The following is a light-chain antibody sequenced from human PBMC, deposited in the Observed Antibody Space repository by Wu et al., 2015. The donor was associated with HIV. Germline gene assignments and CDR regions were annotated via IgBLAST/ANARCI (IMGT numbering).Light chain of an antibody. V-gene: IGKV3-20*01. J-gene: IGKJ1*01. CDR3: QQYGRT. Sequence: EIVLTQSPGTLSLSPGERATLSCRASQSVSSRNLAWYQQTPGQPPRLLIYGASSRATGIPDRFSGSGSGTDFTLTISRLEPEDFAVYYCQQYGRTFGQGTKVEIK. CDR1: QSVSSRN. CDR2: GAS.